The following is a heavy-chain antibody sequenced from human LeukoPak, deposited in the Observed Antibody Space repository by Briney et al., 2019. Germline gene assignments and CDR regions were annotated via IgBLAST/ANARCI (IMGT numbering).Heavy chain of an antibody. CDR3: ARAPGYGAAYYFDY. CDR2: ISDTGNT. D-gene: IGHD1-1*01. J-gene: IGHJ4*02. CDR1: GFTLSSYA. Sequence: GGSLRLSCAASGFTLSSYAMSWVRQAPGKGLEWVSAISDTGNTYHADSVKGRFAISRDSSKNTLYLQMNSLRAEDTAVYYCARAPGYGAAYYFDYWGQGTLVTVSS. V-gene: IGHV3-23*01.